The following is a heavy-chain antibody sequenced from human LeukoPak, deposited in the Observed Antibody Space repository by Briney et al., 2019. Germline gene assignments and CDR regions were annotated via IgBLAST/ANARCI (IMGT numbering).Heavy chain of an antibody. J-gene: IGHJ4*02. Sequence: PSQTLSLTCTVSGGSISSGGYYWSWIRQHPGKGLEWIGYIYYSGSTYYTPSLKSRVTISVDTSKNQFSLKLSSVTAADTAVYYCARDVGGYNYGYSLDYWGQGTLVSVSS. CDR3: ARDVGGYNYGYSLDY. CDR1: GGSISSGGYY. D-gene: IGHD5-18*01. CDR2: IYYSGST. V-gene: IGHV4-31*03.